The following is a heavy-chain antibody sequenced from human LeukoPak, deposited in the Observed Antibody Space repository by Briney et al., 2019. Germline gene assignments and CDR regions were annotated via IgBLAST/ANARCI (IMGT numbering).Heavy chain of an antibody. D-gene: IGHD6-13*01. CDR3: AKDPRRYSRTGGYFDY. CDR2: ISYDGSDK. J-gene: IGHJ4*02. V-gene: IGHV3-30*18. Sequence: PGGSLRLSCAASGFTFSNYWMHWVRQAPGKGLEWVAVISYDGSDKYYADSVKGRFTISRDNSKNTLYLQMNSLRAEDTAVYYCAKDPRRYSRTGGYFDYWGQGTLVTVSS. CDR1: GFTFSNYW.